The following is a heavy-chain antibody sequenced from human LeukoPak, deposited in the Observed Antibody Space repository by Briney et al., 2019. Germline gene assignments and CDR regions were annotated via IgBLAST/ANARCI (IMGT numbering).Heavy chain of an antibody. Sequence: GESLRIPCKGSGYSFTSYWISWVRQMPGKGLEWMGRIDPSDSYTNYGPSFQGHVTISADKSISTAYLQWSSLKASDTAMYYCARRGDLYYYYGMDVWGQGTTVTVSS. D-gene: IGHD6-25*01. V-gene: IGHV5-10-1*01. CDR3: ARRGDLYYYYGMDV. CDR1: GYSFTSYW. CDR2: IDPSDSYT. J-gene: IGHJ6*02.